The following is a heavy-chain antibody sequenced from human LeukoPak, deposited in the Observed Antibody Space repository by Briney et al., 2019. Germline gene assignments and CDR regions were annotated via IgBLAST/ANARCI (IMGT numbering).Heavy chain of an antibody. CDR2: FEPEDGEI. Sequence: ASVKVSFKVSGHTLSKLHMHWVRQAPGKGLEWMGGFEPEDGEIISAQNFQGRVTMTESTSTDTAYMELRRLTSDDTAVYYCAASSPKNWKAQDYWGQGTLLTVSS. D-gene: IGHD1-1*01. V-gene: IGHV1-24*01. CDR3: AASSPKNWKAQDY. CDR1: GHTLSKLH. J-gene: IGHJ4*02.